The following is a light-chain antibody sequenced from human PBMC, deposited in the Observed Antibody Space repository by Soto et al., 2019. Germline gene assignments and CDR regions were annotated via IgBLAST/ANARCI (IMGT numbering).Light chain of an antibody. V-gene: IGKV3-20*01. CDR2: GAS. J-gene: IGKJ4*01. Sequence: EIVLTQSPGTLSLSPGERATLSCRASQSVSSSYLAWYQQKPGQAPRLLVYGASSRATGIPDRFSGTGSGTDFTLSISRLEPEDFAMYYCQQYGTTPLTFGGGTKVDI. CDR1: QSVSSSY. CDR3: QQYGTTPLT.